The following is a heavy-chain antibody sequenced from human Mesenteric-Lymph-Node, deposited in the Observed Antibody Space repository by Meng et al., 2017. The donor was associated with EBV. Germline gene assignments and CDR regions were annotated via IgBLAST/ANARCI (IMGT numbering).Heavy chain of an antibody. CDR1: CGAISYDEYT. Sequence: HPQRLECGAGLLKPLQSVALTGAVSCGAISYDEYTWNWSGQPPGKGLDLIGNIFHTGSTQYKSSLKSRVTISVDRSNNQFSLRLHSVTAADTAVYYCARRSIREGVGIDTWGHGTLVTVSS. CDR2: IFHTGST. J-gene: IGHJ5*01. CDR3: ARRSIREGVGIDT. V-gene: IGHV4-30-2*01. D-gene: IGHD3-10*01.